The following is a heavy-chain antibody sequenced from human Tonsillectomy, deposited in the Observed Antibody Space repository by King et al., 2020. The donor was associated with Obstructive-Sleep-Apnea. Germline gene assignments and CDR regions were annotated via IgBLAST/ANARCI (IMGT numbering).Heavy chain of an antibody. CDR2: IYYSGST. CDR1: GGSISSYY. V-gene: IGHV4-59*01. J-gene: IGHJ4*02. D-gene: IGHD6-13*01. Sequence: QLQESGPGLVKPSETLSLTCTVSGGSISSYYWSWIRQPPGKGLEWIGYIYYSGSTNNNPSLKSRVTISVDTSKNQFSLKLSSVTAADTAVYYCARSPHRSSWYYFDYWGQGTLVTVSS. CDR3: ARSPHRSSWYYFDY.